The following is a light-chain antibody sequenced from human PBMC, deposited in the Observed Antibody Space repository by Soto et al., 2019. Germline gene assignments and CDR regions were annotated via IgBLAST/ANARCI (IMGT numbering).Light chain of an antibody. J-gene: IGLJ1*01. CDR3: SSYTNIKTRACV. CDR1: SGDIGSYNR. Sequence: QSVLTQPASVSGSPGQSITISCTGTSGDIGSYNRVSWYQQHPGKAPKRIIYEVTDRPSGVSNRFSGSKSGNTASLTISGLQAEDEAEYYCSSYTNIKTRACVFGTGTKVTVL. CDR2: EVT. V-gene: IGLV2-14*01.